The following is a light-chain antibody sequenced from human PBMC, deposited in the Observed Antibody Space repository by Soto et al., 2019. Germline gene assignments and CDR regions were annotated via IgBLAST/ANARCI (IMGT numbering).Light chain of an antibody. CDR3: QVWDSRGDRLVV. V-gene: IGLV3-21*04. Sequence: SYELTQPPSVSVAPGKTARITCGGNNIGSESVHWYQHRPGQAPVLVINYDSDRPSGIPERFSGSNSGNTATLTISRVEAGDGADYYWQVWDSRGDRLVVFGEGTHLTVL. CDR1: NIGSES. CDR2: YDS. J-gene: IGLJ2*01.